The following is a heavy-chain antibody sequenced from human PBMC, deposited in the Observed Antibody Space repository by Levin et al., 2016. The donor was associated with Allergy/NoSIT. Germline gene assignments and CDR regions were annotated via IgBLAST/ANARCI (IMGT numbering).Heavy chain of an antibody. J-gene: IGHJ3*02. Sequence: VRQAPGKGLELVSGISDSGSSTYYADSVKGRFTISRDNSKNTLYLQMNSLSADDTAVYYCAKVPLKQRLTDYYASGNFGAFDIWGQGTMVTVSS. V-gene: IGHV3-23*01. CDR2: ISDSGSST. D-gene: IGHD3-10*01. CDR3: AKVPLKQRLTDYYASGNFGAFDI.